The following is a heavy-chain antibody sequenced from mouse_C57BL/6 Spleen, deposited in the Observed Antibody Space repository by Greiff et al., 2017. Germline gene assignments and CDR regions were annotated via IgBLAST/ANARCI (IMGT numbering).Heavy chain of an antibody. CDR3: ARGDGYYPYAMDY. CDR2: INPSTGGT. J-gene: IGHJ4*01. D-gene: IGHD2-3*01. Sequence: EVKLQESGPELVKPGASVKISCKASGYSFTGYYMNWVKQSPEKSLEWIGEINPSTGGTTYNQKFKAKATLTVDKSSSTAYMQLKSLTSEDSAVYYCARGDGYYPYAMDYWGQGTSVTVSS. CDR1: GYSFTGYY. V-gene: IGHV1-42*01.